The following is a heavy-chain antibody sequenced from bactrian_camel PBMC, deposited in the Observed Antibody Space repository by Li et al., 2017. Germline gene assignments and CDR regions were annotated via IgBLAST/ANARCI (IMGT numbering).Heavy chain of an antibody. D-gene: IGHD1*01. J-gene: IGHJ6*01. Sequence: HVQLVESGGGLVRPGGSLRLSCAASGFAFSSRWMYWVRQAPGKGLEWVSGINQNGGTTVYADSLKGRFTMSRDNAHNTVYLQMNSLKPEDSAMYYCAADAYRGRTISPRAPLCLEASWLADYGYWGQGTQVTVS. CDR2: INQNGGTT. CDR3: AADAYRGRTISPRAPLCLEASWLADYGY. CDR1: GFAFSSRW. V-gene: IGHV3S1*01.